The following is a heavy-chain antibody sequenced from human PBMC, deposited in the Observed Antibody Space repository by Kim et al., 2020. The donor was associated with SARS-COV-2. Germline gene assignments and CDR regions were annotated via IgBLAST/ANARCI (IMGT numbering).Heavy chain of an antibody. D-gene: IGHD5-18*01. V-gene: IGHV1-18*01. CDR3: ARPGYSYGYYYYGMDV. CDR2: ISAYNGNT. CDR1: GYTFTSYG. Sequence: ASVKVSCKASGYTFTSYGISWVRQAPGQGLEWMGWISAYNGNTNYAQKLQGRVTMTTDTSTSTAYMELRSLRSDDTAVYYCARPGYSYGYYYYGMDVWGQGTTVTVSS. J-gene: IGHJ6*02.